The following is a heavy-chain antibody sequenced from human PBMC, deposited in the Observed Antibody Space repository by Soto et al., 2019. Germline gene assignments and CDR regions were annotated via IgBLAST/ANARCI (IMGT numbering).Heavy chain of an antibody. Sequence: QVQLQESGPGLVKPSQTLSLTCTVSGGSISSGDYYWSWIRQPPGKGLEWIGYIYYSGRTYYNPSLKSRVTISVDTSKNQFSLKLSSVTAADTAVYYCARGSVVPAAIYGMDVWGQGTTVTVSS. V-gene: IGHV4-30-4*01. D-gene: IGHD2-2*01. CDR3: ARGSVVPAAIYGMDV. J-gene: IGHJ6*02. CDR2: IYYSGRT. CDR1: GGSISSGDYY.